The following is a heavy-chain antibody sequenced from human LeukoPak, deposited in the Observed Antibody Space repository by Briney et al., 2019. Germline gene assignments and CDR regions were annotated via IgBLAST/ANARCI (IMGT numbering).Heavy chain of an antibody. Sequence: GGSLRLSCAASGFYFRDHWMDWVRQALGKGLEWVGHIKTDGSETYYLDSLKGRISISRDNTNNALYLQMNSLRVEDTAVYYCVKNDGWFHLAQWGQGTLVTVSS. CDR1: GFYFRDHW. D-gene: IGHD6-19*01. CDR3: VKNDGWFHLAQ. J-gene: IGHJ4*02. CDR2: IKTDGSET. V-gene: IGHV3-7*03.